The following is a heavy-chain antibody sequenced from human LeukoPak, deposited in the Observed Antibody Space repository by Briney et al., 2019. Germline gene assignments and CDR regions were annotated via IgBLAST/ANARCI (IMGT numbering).Heavy chain of an antibody. CDR3: AGGGPHSASPPLDY. J-gene: IGHJ4*02. CDR1: GYTLTELS. V-gene: IGHV1-24*01. Sequence: ASVKVSCKVSGYTLTELSMHWVRQAPGKGLEWMGGFDPEDGETIYAQKFQGRVTMTEDTSTDTAYMELSSLRSEDTAVYYCAGGGPHSASPPLDYWGQGTLVTVSS. CDR2: FDPEDGET. D-gene: IGHD3-16*01.